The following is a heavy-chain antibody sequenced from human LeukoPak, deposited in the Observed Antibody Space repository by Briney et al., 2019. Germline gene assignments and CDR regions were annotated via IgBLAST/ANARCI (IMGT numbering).Heavy chain of an antibody. V-gene: IGHV4-30-4*08. CDR3: ARGLFCSAGNCYFDL. CDR1: GGSISSGDYY. J-gene: IGHJ5*02. Sequence: SETLSLTCTVSGGSISSGDYYWSWIRQPPGKGLEWIGYIYYSGSTYYNPSLKSRVTISVDTSKNQFSLKLTSVTAADTAIYYCARGLFCSAGNCYFDLWGQGTLVTVSS. CDR2: IYYSGST. D-gene: IGHD2-15*01.